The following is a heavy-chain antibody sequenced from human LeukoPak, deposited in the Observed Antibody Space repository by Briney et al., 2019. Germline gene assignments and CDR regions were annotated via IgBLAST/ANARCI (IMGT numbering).Heavy chain of an antibody. CDR3: ARLRTTYYSGSGSYYNEKILGYYFDY. V-gene: IGHV5-51*01. CDR1: GYSFTSYW. D-gene: IGHD3-10*01. Sequence: LGESLKISCKGSGYSFTSYWIGWVRQMPGKGLEWMGIIYPGDSDTRYSPSFQGQVTISADKSISTAYLQWSSLKASDTAMYYCARLRTTYYSGSGSYYNEKILGYYFDYWGQGTLVTVSS. CDR2: IYPGDSDT. J-gene: IGHJ4*02.